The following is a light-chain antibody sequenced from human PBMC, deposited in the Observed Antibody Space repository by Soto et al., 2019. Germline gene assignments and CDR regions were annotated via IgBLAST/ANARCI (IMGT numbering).Light chain of an antibody. CDR3: QQYGSAPPIT. CDR2: AAS. J-gene: IGKJ5*01. V-gene: IGKV3-20*01. Sequence: EIVLTQSPGTLSLSPGERATLSCRASQSVSSSYLAWYQQKPGQAPRLLIYAASSRASGIPDRFSGSGSGTDFTLTISSLEPEDFAEYYCQQYGSAPPITFGQGTRLEIK. CDR1: QSVSSSY.